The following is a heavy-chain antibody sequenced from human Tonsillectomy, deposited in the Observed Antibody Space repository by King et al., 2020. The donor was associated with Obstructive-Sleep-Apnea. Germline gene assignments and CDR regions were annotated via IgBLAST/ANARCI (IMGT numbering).Heavy chain of an antibody. CDR3: ARAPYDSSGYFDY. D-gene: IGHD3-22*01. V-gene: IGHV4-59*01. Sequence: VQLQESGPGLVKPSETLSLTCTVSGGSISSYYWSWIRQPPGKGLEWIGYIYYSGSTNYNPSLKSRVTISVDTSKNQFSLKLSSVTAADTAVYYCARAPYDSSGYFDYWGQGTLDTVSS. CDR2: IYYSGST. J-gene: IGHJ4*02. CDR1: GGSISSYY.